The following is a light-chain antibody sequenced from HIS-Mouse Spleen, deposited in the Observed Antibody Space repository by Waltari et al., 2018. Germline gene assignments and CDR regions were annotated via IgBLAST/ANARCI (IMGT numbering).Light chain of an antibody. CDR1: SSDAGGYNY. J-gene: IGLJ3*02. CDR2: EVS. V-gene: IGLV2-14*01. Sequence: QSALTQPASVPGSPGPSIPISCTGTSSDAGGYNYVSWYQQHPGKAPKPMIYEVSNRPSGVSNRFSGSKSGNTASLTISGLQAEDEADYYCSSYTSSSTNWVFGGGTKLTVL. CDR3: SSYTSSSTNWV.